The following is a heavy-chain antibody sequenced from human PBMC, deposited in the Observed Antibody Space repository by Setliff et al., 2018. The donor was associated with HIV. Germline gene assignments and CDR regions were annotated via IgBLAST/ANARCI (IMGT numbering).Heavy chain of an antibody. D-gene: IGHD3-16*01. CDR1: GFSLTSTSMC. V-gene: IGHV2-70*11. J-gene: IGHJ6*03. Sequence: SGPTLVNPPQTLTLTCTFSGFSLTSTSMCVSWIRQPPGEALEWLGRIDWDDNKYYSESLRSRLTISKDTSKNQVVPTMTNMDPVDTATYFCARGRGMSYYYYYMDVWGKGTTVTSP. CDR2: IDWDDNK. CDR3: ARGRGMSYYYYYMDV.